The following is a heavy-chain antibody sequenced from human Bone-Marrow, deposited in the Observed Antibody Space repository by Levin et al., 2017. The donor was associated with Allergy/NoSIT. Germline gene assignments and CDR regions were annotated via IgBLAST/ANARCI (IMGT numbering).Heavy chain of an antibody. CDR3: ARGIVGASVAFDI. V-gene: IGHV3-74*01. Sequence: GESLKISCAGSGFTFSSHYMHWVRQAPGKGLVWVSRISDDRSNTNYADSVKGRFTISRDNAKDTLYLQMNSLRAEDTAVYYCARGIVGASVAFDIWGQGTLVTVSS. CDR1: GFTFSSHY. CDR2: ISDDRSNT. J-gene: IGHJ3*02. D-gene: IGHD1-26*01.